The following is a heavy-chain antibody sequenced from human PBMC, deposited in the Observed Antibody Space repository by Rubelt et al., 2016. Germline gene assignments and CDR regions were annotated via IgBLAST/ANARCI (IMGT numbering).Heavy chain of an antibody. Sequence: QVQLVQSGAEVKKPGASVKVSCKASGYTFTNYGMHWVRQAPGQRLEWMGWHDAGNGDTKYSQKLKDRVSITRDASANTAYMELSSLRSEDTAVYYCARANHGDYEDYWGQGTLVTVSS. CDR3: ARANHGDYEDY. CDR2: HDAGNGDT. D-gene: IGHD4-17*01. V-gene: IGHV1-3*01. J-gene: IGHJ4*02. CDR1: GYTFTNYG.